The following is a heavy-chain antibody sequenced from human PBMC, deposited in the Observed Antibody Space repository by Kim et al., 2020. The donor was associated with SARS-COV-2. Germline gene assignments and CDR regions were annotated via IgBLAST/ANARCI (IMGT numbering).Heavy chain of an antibody. D-gene: IGHD6-6*01. CDR1: GCSISSYY. V-gene: IGHV4-59*08. Sequence: SETLSLTCTVSGCSISSYYLSWIRQPPGKVLEWIGYIYYSVSTNYNPSLKSRVTISVDTSKNQFSLKLNSVTSADTAVYYCARHTRVLAAEYFQHWGQGTLVTVSS. CDR2: IYYSVST. CDR3: ARHTRVLAAEYFQH. J-gene: IGHJ1*01.